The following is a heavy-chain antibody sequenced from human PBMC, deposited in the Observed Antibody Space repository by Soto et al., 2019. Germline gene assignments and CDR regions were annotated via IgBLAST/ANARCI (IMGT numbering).Heavy chain of an antibody. CDR3: ARDFEVGTYDH. D-gene: IGHD1-26*01. CDR1: GFTFDEYG. Sequence: EVQLVESGGTVVRPGGSLRLSCAASGFTFDEYGMTWVRQAPGKGLEWVSGINWNGANTQYADSVRGRFTISRDNAKNSLYLQMHGLRAEDTAFYYCARDFEVGTYDHWGQGTLVPVSS. J-gene: IGHJ4*02. CDR2: INWNGANT. V-gene: IGHV3-20*04.